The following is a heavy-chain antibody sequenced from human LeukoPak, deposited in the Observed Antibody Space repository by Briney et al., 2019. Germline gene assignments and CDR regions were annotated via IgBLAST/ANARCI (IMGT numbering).Heavy chain of an antibody. CDR2: IWYDGSNK. V-gene: IGHV3-33*01. CDR3: ARVDTVTPLGSWYFDL. J-gene: IGHJ2*01. Sequence: PGRSLRLSCAASGFTFSSYGMHWVRQAPGKGLEWVAVIWYDGSNKYYADSVKGRFTISRDDSKNTLYLQMNSLRAEDTAVYYCARVDTVTPLGSWYFDLWGRGTLVTVSS. D-gene: IGHD4-17*01. CDR1: GFTFSSYG.